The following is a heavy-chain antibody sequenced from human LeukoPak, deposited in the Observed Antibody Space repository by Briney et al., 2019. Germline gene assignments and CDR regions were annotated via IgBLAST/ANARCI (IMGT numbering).Heavy chain of an antibody. CDR2: INPDSGGT. Sequence: ASVKVSCKTSGYTFTGYYLHWVRQAPGQRPEWMGRINPDSGGTHYGQKFQGRVTVTRDTSITTVYMELSGLTSDDTAVYYCARVPGPYTTSRFDFWGQGTLVTVSS. V-gene: IGHV1-2*02. J-gene: IGHJ4*02. D-gene: IGHD2-2*02. CDR1: GYTFTGYY. CDR3: ARVPGPYTTSRFDF.